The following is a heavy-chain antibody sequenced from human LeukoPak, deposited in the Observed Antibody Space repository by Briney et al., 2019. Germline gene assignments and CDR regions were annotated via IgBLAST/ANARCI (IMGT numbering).Heavy chain of an antibody. J-gene: IGHJ4*02. Sequence: GGSLRLSCAASGFTLSGSAMHWVRQASGKGLEWVGRIRSKANSYATAYAASVKGRFTISRDDSKNTAYLQMNSLKTEDTAVYYCTIKVGATYYFDYWGQGTLVTVSS. D-gene: IGHD1-26*01. CDR3: TIKVGATYYFDY. CDR1: GFTLSGSA. V-gene: IGHV3-73*01. CDR2: IRSKANSYAT.